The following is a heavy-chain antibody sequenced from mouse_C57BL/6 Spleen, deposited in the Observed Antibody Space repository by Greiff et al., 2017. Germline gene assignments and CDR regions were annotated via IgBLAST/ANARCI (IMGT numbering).Heavy chain of an antibody. J-gene: IGHJ4*01. CDR3: ARRGYGYAMDY. CDR2: IDPSDSYT. V-gene: IGHV1-59*01. CDR1: GYTFTSYW. D-gene: IGHD3-2*02. Sequence: VQLQQPGAELVRPGTSVKLSCKASGYTFTSYWMHWVKQRPGQGLEWIGVIDPSDSYTNYNQKFNGKATLTVDTSSSTAYMQLSSLTSEDSAVYYCARRGYGYAMDYWGQGTSVTVSS.